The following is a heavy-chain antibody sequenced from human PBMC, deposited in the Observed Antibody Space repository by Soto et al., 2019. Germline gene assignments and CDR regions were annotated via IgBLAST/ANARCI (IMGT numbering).Heavy chain of an antibody. V-gene: IGHV1-3*01. J-gene: IGHJ4*02. CDR1: GYNFIANA. CDR2: INCDNGNT. Sequence: QVKLVQSGADVKKPGASVKVSCQTSGYNFIANAVHWVRQAPGQGVEWMGWINCDNGNTKYSRKMQGRLTISRDKSASTVYMELSALTAEDTAVYFCARDDVGSAWPYWGQGTLVSVSS. D-gene: IGHD6-19*01. CDR3: ARDDVGSAWPY.